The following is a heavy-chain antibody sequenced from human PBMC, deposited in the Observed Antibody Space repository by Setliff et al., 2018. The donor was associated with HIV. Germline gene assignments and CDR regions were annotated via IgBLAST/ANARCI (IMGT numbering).Heavy chain of an antibody. CDR1: GGSFGGYS. J-gene: IGHJ4*02. D-gene: IGHD7-27*01. V-gene: IGHV4-34*01. CDR3: ATHRRELGLHY. CDR2: INHSGST. Sequence: SETLSLTCAVYGGSFGGYSWSWIRQPPGKGLEWIGEINHSGSTNYNPSIKSRVTISADTSKSQFSLKLTSVTAADTALYYCATHRRELGLHYWGQGTLVTVSS.